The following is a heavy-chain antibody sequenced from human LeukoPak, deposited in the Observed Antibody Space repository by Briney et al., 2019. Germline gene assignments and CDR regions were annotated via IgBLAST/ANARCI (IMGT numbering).Heavy chain of an antibody. CDR1: GFTFSSCG. CDR2: IWNDGSYK. Sequence: GGSLRLSCAASGFTFSSCGMHWVRQAPGKGLEWVAVIWNDGSYKYYADSVEGRFTISRDNSKNTLYLEMNSLRAEDTAVYYCAKPTRGSGSFLTEYWGQGTLVTVSS. V-gene: IGHV3-33*06. J-gene: IGHJ4*02. CDR3: AKPTRGSGSFLTEY. D-gene: IGHD1-26*01.